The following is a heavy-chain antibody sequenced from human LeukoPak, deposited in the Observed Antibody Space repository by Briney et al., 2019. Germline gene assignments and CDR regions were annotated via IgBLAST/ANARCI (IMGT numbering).Heavy chain of an antibody. J-gene: IGHJ4*02. CDR3: ARSADKGSVDY. CDR1: EFTFRNYW. Sequence: GGPLSLSCAASEFTFRNYWMSWVREAPGKGLEWVANINEEGSEKYYVDCVKGRFTISRDNAKNSLYLQMNSLRAEDTAVYYCARSADKGSVDYWGQGTLVTVSS. D-gene: IGHD2-15*01. CDR2: INEEGSEK. V-gene: IGHV3-7*03.